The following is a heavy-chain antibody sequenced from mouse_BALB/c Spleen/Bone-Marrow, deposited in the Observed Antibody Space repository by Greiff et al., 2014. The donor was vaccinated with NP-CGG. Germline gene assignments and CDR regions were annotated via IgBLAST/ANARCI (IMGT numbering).Heavy chain of an antibody. D-gene: IGHD2-4*01. CDR1: GFNIKDTY. V-gene: IGHV14-3*02. Sequence: VQLKQSGAELVKPGASVKLSCTASGFNIKDTYMHWVKQRPEQGLEWIGRIDPANGNTKYDPKFQGKATITADTSSNTADLQLSSLTSEDTAVYYCALYYDYDVGYWGQGTTLTVSS. CDR2: IDPANGNT. CDR3: ALYYDYDVGY. J-gene: IGHJ2*01.